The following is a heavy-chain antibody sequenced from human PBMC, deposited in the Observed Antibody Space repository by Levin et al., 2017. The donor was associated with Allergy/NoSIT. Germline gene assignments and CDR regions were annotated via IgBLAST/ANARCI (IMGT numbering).Heavy chain of an antibody. Sequence: KPGESLKISCKASGYIFTGYYMHWVRQAPGQGLEWMGWINPDNGGTNSAQKFQGRVTMTRDTSISTAYMELSRLRSDDTAVYYCCAAAGDYWGQGTLVTVSS. CDR2: INPDNGGT. CDR3: CAAAGDY. CDR1: GYIFTGYY. D-gene: IGHD6-13*01. J-gene: IGHJ4*02. V-gene: IGHV1-2*02.